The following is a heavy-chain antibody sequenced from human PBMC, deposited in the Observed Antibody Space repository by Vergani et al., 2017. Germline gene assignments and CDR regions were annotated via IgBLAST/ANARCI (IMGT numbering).Heavy chain of an antibody. CDR3: AKDNVPGYYDSSGYCDY. V-gene: IGHV3-9*01. D-gene: IGHD3-22*01. Sequence: EVQLLESGGGLVQPGGSLRLSCAASGITFWKFGMHWVRQGPGKGLEWVSGISWNSGAVDYADSVRGRFTISRDNSKNTMFLQMNNLRAEDTAVYYCAKDNVPGYYDSSGYCDYWGQGTLVTVSS. CDR1: GITFWKFG. CDR2: ISWNSGAV. J-gene: IGHJ4*02.